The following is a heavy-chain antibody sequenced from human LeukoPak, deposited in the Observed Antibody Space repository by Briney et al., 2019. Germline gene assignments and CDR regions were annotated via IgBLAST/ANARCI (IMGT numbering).Heavy chain of an antibody. V-gene: IGHV1-18*04. D-gene: IGHD6-19*01. Sequence: GASMKVSFKASGYTFTSRGFSWVRQAPGQGLELMGWINADSGNTNYAQKFQGRVTLTTDTSTNTAYMELRSLRSDDTAVYYCARDEVSGGWYNHWGQGTLVTVSS. CDR3: ARDEVSGGWYNH. CDR2: INADSGNT. J-gene: IGHJ4*02. CDR1: GYTFTSRG.